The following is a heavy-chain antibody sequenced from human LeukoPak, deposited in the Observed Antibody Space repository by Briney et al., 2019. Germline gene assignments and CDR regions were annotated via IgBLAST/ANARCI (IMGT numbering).Heavy chain of an antibody. Sequence: GGSLRLSCAASGFTFSSYSMNWVRQAPGKGLEWVSYISSSSSTIYYADSVKGRFTISRDNAKNSLYLQMNSLRAEDTAVYYCARGSSGWYRVQFDYWGQGTLVTVSS. D-gene: IGHD6-19*01. J-gene: IGHJ4*02. CDR1: GFTFSSYS. CDR2: ISSSSSTI. CDR3: ARGSSGWYRVQFDY. V-gene: IGHV3-48*01.